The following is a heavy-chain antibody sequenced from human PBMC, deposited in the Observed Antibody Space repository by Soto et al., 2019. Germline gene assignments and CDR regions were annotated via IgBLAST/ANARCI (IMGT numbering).Heavy chain of an antibody. V-gene: IGHV5-51*01. CDR1: GYSFTSYW. Sequence: GESLKISCKGSGYSFTSYWIGWVRQMPGKGLEWMGIIYPGDSDTRYSPSFQGQVTISADKSISTAYLQWSGLKASDTAMYYCAGQLHLGELSLGPYYYYYMDVWGKGTTVTVSS. J-gene: IGHJ6*03. CDR2: IYPGDSDT. D-gene: IGHD3-16*02. CDR3: AGQLHLGELSLGPYYYYYMDV.